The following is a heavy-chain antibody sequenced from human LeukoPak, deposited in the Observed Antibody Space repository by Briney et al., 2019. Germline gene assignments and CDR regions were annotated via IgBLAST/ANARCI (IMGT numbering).Heavy chain of an antibody. CDR1: GFTFSSYG. Sequence: GGSLRLSCAASGFTFSSYGMHWVRQAPGKGLEWVSYISSSSSTIYYADSVKGRFTISRDNAKNSLYLQMNSLRAEDTAVYYCAKGYDFWSGYYIHYYYYYYMDVWGKGTTVTVSS. J-gene: IGHJ6*03. V-gene: IGHV3-48*01. CDR3: AKGYDFWSGYYIHYYYYYYMDV. CDR2: ISSSSSTI. D-gene: IGHD3-3*01.